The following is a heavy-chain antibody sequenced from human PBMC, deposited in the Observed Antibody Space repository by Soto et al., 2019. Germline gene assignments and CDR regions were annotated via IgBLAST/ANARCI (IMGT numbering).Heavy chain of an antibody. D-gene: IGHD2-2*01. CDR2: INPNSGGT. J-gene: IGHJ5*02. CDR1: GYTFTGYY. Sequence: VKLVQSGAEVKKPGASVKVSCKASGYTFTGYYMHWVRQAPGQGLEWMGWINPNSGGTNYAQKFQGSVTMTRDTSISTAYMELSRLRSDDTAVYYCARGDCSSTSCYGGYNWFDPWGQGTLVTVSS. V-gene: IGHV1-2*02. CDR3: ARGDCSSTSCYGGYNWFDP.